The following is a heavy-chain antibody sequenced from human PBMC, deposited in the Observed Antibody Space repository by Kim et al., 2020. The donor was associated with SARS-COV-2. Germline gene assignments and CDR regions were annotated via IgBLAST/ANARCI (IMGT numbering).Heavy chain of an antibody. Sequence: GESLKISCKGSGYSFTSYWISWVRQMPGKGLEWMGRIVPSDSYTNYSPSFQGHVTISADKSISTAYLQWSSLKASDTAMYYCARGEGGQPYYFDYWGQGTLVTVSS. J-gene: IGHJ4*02. CDR3: ARGEGGQPYYFDY. CDR1: GYSFTSYW. CDR2: IVPSDSYT. D-gene: IGHD2-15*01. V-gene: IGHV5-10-1*01.